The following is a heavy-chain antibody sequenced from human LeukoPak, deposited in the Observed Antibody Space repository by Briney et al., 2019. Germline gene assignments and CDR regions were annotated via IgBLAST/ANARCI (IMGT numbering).Heavy chain of an antibody. D-gene: IGHD3-16*01. CDR3: VKYHLRGTHYFLS. V-gene: IGHV3-23*01. Sequence: GGSLRLSCAASGFTFSSSAMSWVRPAPGKGVEWVSGIGERGYDTFYTDSVKGRFTISRDNSKNTLYLQMNSLRVEDTAVYYCVKYHLRGTHYFLSWGQGTLVTVSS. J-gene: IGHJ4*02. CDR1: GFTFSSSA. CDR2: IGERGYDT.